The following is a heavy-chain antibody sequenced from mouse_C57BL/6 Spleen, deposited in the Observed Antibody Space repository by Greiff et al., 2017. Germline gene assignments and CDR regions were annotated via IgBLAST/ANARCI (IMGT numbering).Heavy chain of an antibody. D-gene: IGHD1-2*01. V-gene: IGHV14-3*01. J-gene: IGHJ3*01. Sequence: VQLQQSVAELVRPGASVKLSCTASGFNIKNNYMPWVTQRPEQGLEWIGRIDPANGNTTYAPKFQGKATITADTSSNTAYLQLSSLTSEDTSIYYCARAIGAYWGQGTLVTVSA. CDR3: ARAIGAY. CDR1: GFNIKNNY. CDR2: IDPANGNT.